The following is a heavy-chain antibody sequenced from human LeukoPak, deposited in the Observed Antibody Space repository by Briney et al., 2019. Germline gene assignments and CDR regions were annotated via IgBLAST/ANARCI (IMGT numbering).Heavy chain of an antibody. D-gene: IGHD6-19*01. CDR2: INSVGSST. Sequence: GGSLRFSCAASGFTFSSYWMHWVRQAPRKVLVSVSCINSVGSSTSYADSVKGRFTISRDNAKNTLYLQMNSLRAEDTAVYYCARVVGSSGWYLGYWGQGTLVTVSS. J-gene: IGHJ4*02. V-gene: IGHV3-74*01. CDR1: GFTFSSYW. CDR3: ARVVGSSGWYLGY.